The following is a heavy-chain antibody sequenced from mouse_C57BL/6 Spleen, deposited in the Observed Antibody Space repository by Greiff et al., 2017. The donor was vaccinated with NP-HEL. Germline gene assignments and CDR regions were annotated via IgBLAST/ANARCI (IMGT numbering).Heavy chain of an antibody. Sequence: QVQLQQSGAELVRPGTSVKVSCKASGYAFTNYLIEWVKQRPGQGLEWIGVINPGSGGTNYNEKFEGKATLTADKSSSTAYMQLSSLTSEDSAVYFCARFDYDGYWYFDVWGTGTTVTVSS. D-gene: IGHD2-4*01. CDR2: INPGSGGT. V-gene: IGHV1-54*01. CDR3: ARFDYDGYWYFDV. J-gene: IGHJ1*03. CDR1: GYAFTNYL.